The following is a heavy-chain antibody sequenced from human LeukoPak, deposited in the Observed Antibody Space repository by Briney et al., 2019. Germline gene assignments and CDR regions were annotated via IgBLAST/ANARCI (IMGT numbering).Heavy chain of an antibody. CDR1: GYPISSGYY. D-gene: IGHD5-18*01. J-gene: IGHJ5*01. V-gene: IGHV4-38-2*02. CDR2: IYHSGST. CDR3: ARPGGYSYGPNNWFDS. Sequence: PSETLSLTCTVSGYPISSGYYWVWIRQPPGKGLEWIGSIYHSGSTNYNPSLKSRVTISVDTSKNQFSLKLSSVTAADTAVYYCARPGGYSYGPNNWFDSWGQGTLVTVSS.